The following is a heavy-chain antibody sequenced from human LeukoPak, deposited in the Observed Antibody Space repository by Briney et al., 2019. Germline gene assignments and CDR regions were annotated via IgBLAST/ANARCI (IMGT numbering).Heavy chain of an antibody. V-gene: IGHV1-69*04. CDR3: ARGRDSSGYSYYFDY. CDR2: IIPILGIA. J-gene: IGHJ4*02. CDR1: GGTFSSYA. D-gene: IGHD3-22*01. Sequence: GASVKVSCKASGGTFSSYAISWVRQAPGQGLEWMGRIIPILGIANYAQKFQGRVTITADKSTSTAYMELSSLRSEDTAVYYCARGRDSSGYSYYFDYWGQGTLVTVSS.